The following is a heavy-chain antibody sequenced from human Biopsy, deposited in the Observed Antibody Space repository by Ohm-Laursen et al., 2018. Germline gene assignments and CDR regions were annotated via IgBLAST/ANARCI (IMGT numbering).Heavy chain of an antibody. J-gene: IGHJ5*02. V-gene: IGHV4-59*12. D-gene: IGHD3-10*01. CDR2: IYYSGGT. Sequence: GTLSLTCSVSGGSMTGYEWSWIRLAPGKGLEWIGYIYYSGGTKYNPSLASRVTFSVDTSKNQFSLKLSSVTAADTAVYYCARGTNYYGSGRNRHWFDPWGQGTQVTVSS. CDR1: GGSMTGYE. CDR3: ARGTNYYGSGRNRHWFDP.